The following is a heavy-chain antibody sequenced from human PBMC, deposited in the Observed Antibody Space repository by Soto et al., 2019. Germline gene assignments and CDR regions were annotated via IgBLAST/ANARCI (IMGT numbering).Heavy chain of an antibody. CDR3: ARFAHSSDSFDWSPYYFDY. J-gene: IGHJ4*02. CDR2: INPNSGGT. Sequence: GASVKVSCKASGYTFTGYYMHWVRQAPGQGLEWMGWINPNSGGTNYAQKFQGWVTMTRDTSISTAHMELSRLRSDDTAVYYCARFAHSSDSFDWSPYYFDYWGQGTLVTVSS. D-gene: IGHD3-9*01. V-gene: IGHV1-2*04. CDR1: GYTFTGYY.